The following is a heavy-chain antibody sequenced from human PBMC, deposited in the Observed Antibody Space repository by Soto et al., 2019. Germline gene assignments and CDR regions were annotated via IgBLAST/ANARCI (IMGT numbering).Heavy chain of an antibody. CDR3: ATPRPGSHGYSV. CDR1: GITVSNVW. V-gene: IGHV3-15*01. CDR2: IKSKVDGSKK. Sequence: EVQLVESGGGLVKPGGSLRLSCEASGITVSNVWMTWIRQAPGKGLEWVGRIKSKVDGSKKEYGTPVKDRFIISRDDSKNTVDLQMQGRITEDTAFDYCATPRPGSHGYSVWGPGALGTVSS. D-gene: IGHD3-16*01. J-gene: IGHJ4*01.